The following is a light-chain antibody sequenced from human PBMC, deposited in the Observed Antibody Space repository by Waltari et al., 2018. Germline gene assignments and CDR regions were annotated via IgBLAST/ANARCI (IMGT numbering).Light chain of an antibody. J-gene: IGKJ2*01. CDR3: QQYSSFST. V-gene: IGKV1-5*03. CDR1: QSVGTW. CDR2: MAS. Sequence: DIQMTQSPSTLSASVGDRVTISCRASQSVGTWLAWYQQKPGKAPKLLIYMASSLESGVPSRSSGSGSGTEFTLTISSLQPDDFATYSCQQYSSFSTFGQGTKLDI.